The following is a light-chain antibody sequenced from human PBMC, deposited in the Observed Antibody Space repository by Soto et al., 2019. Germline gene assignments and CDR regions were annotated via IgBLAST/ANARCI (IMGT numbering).Light chain of an antibody. CDR2: GAS. Sequence: DIQMTQSPSSVSASIGDRVTITCRASQGISTWLARYQQKPGKAPNLLIYGASRLQSGVPSRFSGSGSGTDFTLTISSLQPEDFATYYCQQANTFPITFGQGTRLEIK. CDR3: QQANTFPIT. V-gene: IGKV1-12*01. J-gene: IGKJ5*01. CDR1: QGISTW.